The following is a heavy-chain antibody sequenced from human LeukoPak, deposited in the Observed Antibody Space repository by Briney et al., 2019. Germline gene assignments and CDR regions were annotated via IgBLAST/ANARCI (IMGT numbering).Heavy chain of an antibody. J-gene: IGHJ4*02. CDR1: GFTFSNYA. V-gene: IGHV3-23*01. CDR2: ITGSGGGT. Sequence: PGASLRLSCAASGFTFSNYAMSWVRQAPGKGLEWVSAITGSGGGTYYADSVKGRFTISRDNSKNTLYLQMNSLRAEDTAVYYCARDTLETATIQFDYWGQGTLVTVSS. D-gene: IGHD5-24*01. CDR3: ARDTLETATIQFDY.